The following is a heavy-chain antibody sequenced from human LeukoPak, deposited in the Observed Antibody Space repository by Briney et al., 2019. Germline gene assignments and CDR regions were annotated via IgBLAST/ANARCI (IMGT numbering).Heavy chain of an antibody. CDR2: ISGGGGT. Sequence: GGSLRLSRAASGFIFGNYVMSWVRQAPGKGLEWVSAISGGGGTDYADSAKGRFTISRDNSKNMLWLQMNSLRAEDTAVYYCAKDPTGTTRGYFDCWGQGTLVTVSS. J-gene: IGHJ4*02. CDR3: AKDPTGTTRGYFDC. CDR1: GFIFGNYV. D-gene: IGHD1-1*01. V-gene: IGHV3-23*01.